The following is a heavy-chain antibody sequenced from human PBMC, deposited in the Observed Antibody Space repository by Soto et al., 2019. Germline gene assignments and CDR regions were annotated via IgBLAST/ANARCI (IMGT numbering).Heavy chain of an antibody. V-gene: IGHV1-69*04. D-gene: IGHD3-9*01. CDR1: GGTFSSYT. J-gene: IGHJ5*02. CDR2: IIPILGIA. Sequence: EASVKVSCKASGGTFSSYTISWVRQAPGQGLEWMGRIIPILGIANYAQKFQGRVTITADKSTSTAYMELSSLRSEDTAVYYCARDQTYYDILTGYYKEDWFDPWGQGTLVTVSS. CDR3: ARDQTYYDILTGYYKEDWFDP.